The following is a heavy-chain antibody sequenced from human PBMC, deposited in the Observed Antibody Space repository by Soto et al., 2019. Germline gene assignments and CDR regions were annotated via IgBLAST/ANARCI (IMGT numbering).Heavy chain of an antibody. CDR2: ISWNSGSI. D-gene: IGHD2-15*01. CDR3: AKGSCSGGSCYYFDY. V-gene: IGHV3-9*01. J-gene: IGHJ4*02. CDR1: GFTFDDYV. Sequence: EVQLVESGGGLVQPGRSLRLSCAASGFTFDDYVMHWVRQAPGEGLEWVSGISWNSGSIGYADSVKGRFTISRDNAKNSLYLQMNSLRAEDTALYYCAKGSCSGGSCYYFDYWGQGTLVTVSS.